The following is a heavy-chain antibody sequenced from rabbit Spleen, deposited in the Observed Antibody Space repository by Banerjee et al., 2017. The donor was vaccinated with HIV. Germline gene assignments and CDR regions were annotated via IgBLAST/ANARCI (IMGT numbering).Heavy chain of an antibody. CDR2: INMVTGKS. Sequence: QEQLEESGGGLVKPEGSLTLTCKASGVSFNDKDVMCWVRQAPGKGLEWITCINMVTGKSVYASWAKGRFTISKSSSTTVTLQMTGLTAADTATYFCARDTGTSFSTYGMDLWGQGTLVTVS. CDR1: GVSFNDKDV. CDR3: ARDTGTSFSTYGMDL. J-gene: IGHJ6*01. D-gene: IGHD8-1*01. V-gene: IGHV1S45*01.